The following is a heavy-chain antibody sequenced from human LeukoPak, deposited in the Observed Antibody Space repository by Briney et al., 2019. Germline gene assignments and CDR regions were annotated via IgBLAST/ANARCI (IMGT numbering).Heavy chain of an antibody. J-gene: IGHJ4*02. CDR3: AKDMQTWPRFPDY. V-gene: IGHV3-23*01. CDR2: INDNGSTR. Sequence: GGSLRRSCAASGFTFSSYAMSWVRQAPGKGLEWVSGINDNGSTRFYAASVKGRFTSSRDNPKNTLYLQMNGLRVEDTAVYYCAKDMQTWPRFPDYWGQGTLVTVSS. CDR1: GFTFSSYA. D-gene: IGHD5-12*01.